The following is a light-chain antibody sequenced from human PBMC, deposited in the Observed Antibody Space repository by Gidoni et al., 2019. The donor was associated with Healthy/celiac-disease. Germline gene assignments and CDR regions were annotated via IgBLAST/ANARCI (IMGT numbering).Light chain of an antibody. V-gene: IGKV3-15*01. CDR1: QSVSSN. Sequence: DIVMTPSPATLSVSPGERATLSCRASQSVSSNLAWYQQKPGQAPRLLIYGASTRATGIPARFSGSGSGTEFTLTISSLQSEDFAVYYCQQYNNWPVFGQGTKLEIK. CDR2: GAS. J-gene: IGKJ2*01. CDR3: QQYNNWPV.